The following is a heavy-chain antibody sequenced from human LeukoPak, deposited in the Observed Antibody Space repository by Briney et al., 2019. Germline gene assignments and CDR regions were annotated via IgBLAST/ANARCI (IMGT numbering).Heavy chain of an antibody. V-gene: IGHV3-53*01. CDR1: GFTFSSYA. D-gene: IGHD3-10*01. Sequence: GGSLRLSCAASGFTFSSYAMSWVRQAPGKGPEWVSVIYSGGEIYYADSVKGRFTISRDNSKDTVHLQMNSLGPEDTAVYHCARGGRAGPGSGYFDLWGRGTLVTVSS. CDR2: IYSGGEI. J-gene: IGHJ2*01. CDR3: ARGGRAGPGSGYFDL.